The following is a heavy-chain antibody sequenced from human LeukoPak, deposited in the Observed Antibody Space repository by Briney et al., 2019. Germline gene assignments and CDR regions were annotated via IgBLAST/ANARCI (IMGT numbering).Heavy chain of an antibody. CDR1: GFTFDDYA. V-gene: IGHV3-9*01. D-gene: IGHD6-19*01. J-gene: IGHJ5*02. CDR3: AKDIGIAVAGTKGFDP. Sequence: PGGSLRLSCAASGFTFDDYAMHWVRRAPGKGLEWVSGISWNSGSIGYADSVKGRFTISRDNAKNSLYLQMNSLRAEDTALYYCAKDIGIAVAGTKGFDPWGQGTLVTVSS. CDR2: ISWNSGSI.